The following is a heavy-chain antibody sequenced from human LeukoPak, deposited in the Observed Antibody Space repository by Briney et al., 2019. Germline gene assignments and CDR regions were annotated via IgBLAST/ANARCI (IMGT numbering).Heavy chain of an antibody. V-gene: IGHV4-30-2*01. CDR1: GCSISRGGYS. J-gene: IGHJ4*02. Sequence: SQTLSLTCAVSGCSISRGGYSWSWIREPPGKALEWIGYIYHSGSTHYNPSLKSRVTISVDRSKNQFSLKLSSVTAADTAVYYCARSTTVTTFDYWGQGTLVTVSS. CDR2: IYHSGST. D-gene: IGHD4-17*01. CDR3: ARSTTVTTFDY.